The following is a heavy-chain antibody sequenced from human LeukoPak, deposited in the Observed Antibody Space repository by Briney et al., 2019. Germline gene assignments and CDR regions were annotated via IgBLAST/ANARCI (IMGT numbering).Heavy chain of an antibody. V-gene: IGHV3-23*01. Sequence: GGSLRLFCTASGLSLNSYAISWVRQVPGKGLEWVSASSSSDDGKWYADSVRGRFTISRDNSKNTLYLQMKSLRAEDTAVYYCAKGGGYEAQYYYYYLDVWGKGTTVTISS. J-gene: IGHJ6*03. CDR3: AKGGGYEAQYYYYYLDV. CDR1: GLSLNSYA. CDR2: SSSSDDGK. D-gene: IGHD5-12*01.